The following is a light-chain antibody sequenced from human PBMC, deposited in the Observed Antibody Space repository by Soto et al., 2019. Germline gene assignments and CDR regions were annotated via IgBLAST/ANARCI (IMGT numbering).Light chain of an antibody. Sequence: EIVMTQSPGTLSLSPGEKATLSCRASQSVSSNYLAWYQQKPVQAPRVLIYGASSRATGIPDRFSGSGSGTDFTLTISRLEPEYFAVYYCQQDGSSPYTFGQGPKLEIK. CDR3: QQDGSSPYT. CDR1: QSVSSNY. J-gene: IGKJ2*01. CDR2: GAS. V-gene: IGKV3-20*01.